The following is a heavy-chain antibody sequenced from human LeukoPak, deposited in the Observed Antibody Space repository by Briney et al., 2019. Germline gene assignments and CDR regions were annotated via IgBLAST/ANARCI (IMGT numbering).Heavy chain of an antibody. D-gene: IGHD2-2*01. CDR2: IGGGGSTT. V-gene: IGHV3-23*01. CDR1: GFTFSGYA. Sequence: GGSLRLSCAASGFTFSGYAMSWVRQAPGKGLEWVSVIGGGGSTTYYADSVKGRFTISRDNSKNTLYLQMNSLRAEDTAVYYCAKEGIVVVPAATSRYFDYWGQGTLVTVSS. J-gene: IGHJ4*02. CDR3: AKEGIVVVPAATSRYFDY.